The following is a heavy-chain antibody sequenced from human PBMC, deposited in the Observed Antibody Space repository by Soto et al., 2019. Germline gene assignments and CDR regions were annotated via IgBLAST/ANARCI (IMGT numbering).Heavy chain of an antibody. CDR1: GLSFSGYY. Sequence: SETLSLTCAVYGLSFSGYYWSWIRQPPGKGLEWIGEINHSGSTNYNPSLKSRVTISVDTSKNQFSLKLSSVTAADTAVYYCARRCILTGYYFNWFDPWGQGTLVTVSS. J-gene: IGHJ5*02. V-gene: IGHV4-34*01. D-gene: IGHD3-9*01. CDR3: ARRCILTGYYFNWFDP. CDR2: INHSGST.